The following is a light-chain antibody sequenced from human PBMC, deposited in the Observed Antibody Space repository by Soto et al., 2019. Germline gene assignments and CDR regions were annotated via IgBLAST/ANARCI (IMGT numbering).Light chain of an antibody. Sequence: DIQMTQSPSTLSASVGDRVTITCRASQTISSWLARYQQKPGKAPTLLIYDASTLERGVPSRFSGTGSGTEFTLSIDSLQPDDFATYYCQQYHTSSITFGQGTRLEIK. CDR1: QTISSW. CDR2: DAS. CDR3: QQYHTSSIT. V-gene: IGKV1-5*01. J-gene: IGKJ5*01.